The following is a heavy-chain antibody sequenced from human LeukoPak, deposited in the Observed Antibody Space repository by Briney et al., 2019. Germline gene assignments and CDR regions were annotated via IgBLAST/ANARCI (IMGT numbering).Heavy chain of an antibody. D-gene: IGHD6-19*01. CDR1: GDSISSYY. J-gene: IGHJ5*02. CDR2: IYTSGST. V-gene: IGHV4-4*07. Sequence: SETLSLTCTVSGDSISSYYWSWIRQPAGKGLEWIGRIYTSGSTNYNPSLKSRVTMTVDTSKNQFSLKLSSVTAADTAVYYCARGELYLTPYSSGWFDPWGQGTLVTVSS. CDR3: ARGELYLTPYSSGWFDP.